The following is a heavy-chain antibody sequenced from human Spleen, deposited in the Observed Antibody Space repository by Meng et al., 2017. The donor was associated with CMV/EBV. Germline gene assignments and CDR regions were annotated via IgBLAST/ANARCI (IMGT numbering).Heavy chain of an antibody. D-gene: IGHD2-2*01. Sequence: GESLKISCAASGFTFSSYSMNWVRQVPGKGLEWVSSISTTSSYIYYADSVKGRFTISRVNAKNSLYLQMNSLRAEDTAVYYCAKGVVVVPAAIWDYYGMDVWGQGTTVTVSS. V-gene: IGHV3-21*04. CDR1: GFTFSSYS. CDR2: ISTTSSYI. J-gene: IGHJ6*02. CDR3: AKGVVVVPAAIWDYYGMDV.